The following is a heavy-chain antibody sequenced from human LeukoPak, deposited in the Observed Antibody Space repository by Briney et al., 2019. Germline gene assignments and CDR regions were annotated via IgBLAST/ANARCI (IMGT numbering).Heavy chain of an antibody. V-gene: IGHV3-23*01. CDR2: ISGSGGST. CDR3: AKTQQWLGYFDY. Sequence: GGSLRLSCAASGFTFSSYWMNWARQAPGKGLEWVSAISGSGGSTYYADSVKGRFTISRDNSKNTLYLQMNSLRAEDTAVYYCAKTQQWLGYFDYWGQGTLVTVSS. CDR1: GFTFSSYW. D-gene: IGHD6-19*01. J-gene: IGHJ4*02.